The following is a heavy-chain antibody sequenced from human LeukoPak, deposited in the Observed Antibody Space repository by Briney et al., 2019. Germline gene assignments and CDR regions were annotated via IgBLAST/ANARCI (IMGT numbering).Heavy chain of an antibody. CDR3: ARSGEMDYYYDSSGYSGWFDP. D-gene: IGHD3-22*01. Sequence: AASVKVSCKASGGTFSSYAISWVRQAPGQGLEWMGGIIPIFGTANYAQKFQGRVTITADESTSTAYMELSSLRSEDTAVYYCARSGEMDYYYDSSGYSGWFDPWGQGTLVTVSS. CDR1: GGTFSSYA. J-gene: IGHJ5*02. V-gene: IGHV1-69*13. CDR2: IIPIFGTA.